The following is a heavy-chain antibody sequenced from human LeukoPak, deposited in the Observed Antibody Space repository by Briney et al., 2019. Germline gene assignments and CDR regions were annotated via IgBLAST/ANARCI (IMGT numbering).Heavy chain of an antibody. D-gene: IGHD3-16*01. CDR1: GFAFSSYA. Sequence: TGGSLRLSCAASGFAFSSYAMSWVRQAPGKGLEWVSAISGSGGSTYYADSVKGRFTISRDNSKNTLYLQMNSLRPEDTAVYYCARVRGGGGSYDIWGQGTMVTVSS. V-gene: IGHV3-23*01. CDR2: ISGSGGST. CDR3: ARVRGGGGSYDI. J-gene: IGHJ3*02.